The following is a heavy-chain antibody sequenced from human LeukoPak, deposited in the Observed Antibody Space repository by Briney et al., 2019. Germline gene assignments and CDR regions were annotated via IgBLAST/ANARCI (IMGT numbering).Heavy chain of an antibody. CDR2: IYYSGST. CDR3: ALLWFGESNWFDP. V-gene: IGHV4-39*01. Sequence: PSETLSLTCTVSGGSISSSSYYWGWIRQPPGKGLEWIGSIYYSGSTYYNPSLKSRFTISVDTSKSQFSLTLRSVTAADTAVYYCALLWFGESNWFDPWGQGTLVTVSS. D-gene: IGHD3-10*01. CDR1: GGSISSSSYY. J-gene: IGHJ5*02.